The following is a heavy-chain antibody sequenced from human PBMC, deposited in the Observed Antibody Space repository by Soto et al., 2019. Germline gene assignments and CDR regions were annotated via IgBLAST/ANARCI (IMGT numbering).Heavy chain of an antibody. D-gene: IGHD2-15*01. V-gene: IGHV1-18*01. CDR3: ASAGAAPYFFYGMAV. Sequence: QVQLVQSGAEVRKPGASVKVSCKASGYTFSTSGMSWLRQAPGQGLEWMGWISTYNGATNDAPKLQDRVTMTSATSTSTVYIELRSLRSDDTALYYCASAGAAPYFFYGMAVWAQGTRVTVSS. J-gene: IGHJ6*02. CDR2: ISTYNGAT. CDR1: GYTFSTSG.